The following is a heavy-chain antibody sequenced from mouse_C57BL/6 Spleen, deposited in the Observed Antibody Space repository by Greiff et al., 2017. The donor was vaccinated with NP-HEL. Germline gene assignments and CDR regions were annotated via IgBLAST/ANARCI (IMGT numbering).Heavy chain of an antibody. CDR3: ARSTTVVARYFDV. CDR1: GYTFTNYW. D-gene: IGHD1-1*01. V-gene: IGHV1-63*01. J-gene: IGHJ1*03. Sequence: QVQLQQSGAELVRPGTSVKMSCKASGYTFTNYWIGWAKQRPGHGLEWIGDIYPGGGYTNYNEKFKGKATLTADKSSSTAYMQFSSLTSEDSAIYYCARSTTVVARYFDVWGTGTTVTVSS. CDR2: IYPGGGYT.